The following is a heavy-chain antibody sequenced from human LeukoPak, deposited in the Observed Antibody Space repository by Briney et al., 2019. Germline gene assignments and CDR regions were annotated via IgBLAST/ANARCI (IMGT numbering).Heavy chain of an antibody. CDR1: GYTLTELS. Sequence: ASVKVSCTVSGYTLTELSMHWVRQAPGKGLEWMGGFDPEDGETIYAQKFQGRVTMTEDTSTDTAYMELSSLRSEDTAVYYCAARDGFTGGWFDLWGQGTPVTVSS. V-gene: IGHV1-24*01. CDR3: AARDGFTGGWFDL. CDR2: FDPEDGET. D-gene: IGHD5-24*01. J-gene: IGHJ5*02.